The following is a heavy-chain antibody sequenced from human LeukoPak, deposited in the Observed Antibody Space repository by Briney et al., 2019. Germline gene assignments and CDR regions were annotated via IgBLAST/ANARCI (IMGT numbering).Heavy chain of an antibody. CDR2: INPNSPDT. Sequence: ASVKISCKAPGYTFTGYYIRWVRQAPGQGLEWMGWINPNSPDTNYAQKCQGRVTLSTDSSISTAYIELSRLRSDDTGIYYCARVMVGATTYGYWGQGTLVSVSS. V-gene: IGHV1-2*02. D-gene: IGHD1-26*01. J-gene: IGHJ4*02. CDR1: GYTFTGYY. CDR3: ARVMVGATTYGY.